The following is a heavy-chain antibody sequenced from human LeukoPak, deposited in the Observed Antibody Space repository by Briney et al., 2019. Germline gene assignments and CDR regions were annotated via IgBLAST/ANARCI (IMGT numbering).Heavy chain of an antibody. D-gene: IGHD3-22*01. CDR2: INPNSGGT. J-gene: IGHJ4*02. CDR3: AKYYYDSYEGYYFDY. V-gene: IGHV1-2*02. CDR1: GYTFTGSY. Sequence: ASVKVSCKSSGYTFTGSYMRWVRQAPGQGLEWMGWINPNSGGTNYAQMFQGRVTMTRDTSISTAYMELSRLKSDDTAVYYCAKYYYDSYEGYYFDYWGQGTLVTVSS.